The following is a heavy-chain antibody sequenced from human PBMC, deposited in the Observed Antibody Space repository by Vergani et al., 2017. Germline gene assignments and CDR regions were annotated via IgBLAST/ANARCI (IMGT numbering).Heavy chain of an antibody. CDR2: IIPIFGTA. V-gene: IGHV1-69*01. J-gene: IGHJ4*02. D-gene: IGHD2-2*01. CDR1: GGTFSSYA. CDR3: ARDQFYAPAQSVVVPPSGDY. Sequence: QVQLVQSGAEVKKPGSSVKVSCKASGGTFSSYAISWVRQAPGQGLEWMGGIIPIFGTANYAQKFQGRVTITADESTSTAYMGLSSLRSEDTSVYYCARDQFYAPAQSVVVPPSGDYWGQGTLVTVSS.